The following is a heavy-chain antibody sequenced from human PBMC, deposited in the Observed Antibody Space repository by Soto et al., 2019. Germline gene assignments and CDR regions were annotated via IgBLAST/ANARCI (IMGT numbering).Heavy chain of an antibody. CDR2: INSDGSST. Sequence: GGSLRLSCAASGFTFSSYWMHWVRQAPGKGLVWVSRINSDGSSTSYADSVKGRFTISRDNAKNTLYLQMNSLRAEDTAVYYCARWADTAMVTKVYWGQGTLVTVSS. V-gene: IGHV3-74*01. CDR1: GFTFSSYW. J-gene: IGHJ4*02. D-gene: IGHD5-18*01. CDR3: ARWADTAMVTKVY.